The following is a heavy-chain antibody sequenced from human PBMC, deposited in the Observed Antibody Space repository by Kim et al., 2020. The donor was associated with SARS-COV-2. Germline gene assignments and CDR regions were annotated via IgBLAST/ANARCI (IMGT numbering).Heavy chain of an antibody. CDR2: INHSGST. Sequence: SETLSLTCAVYGGSFSGYYWSWIRQPPGKGLEWIGEINHSGSTNYNPSLKSRVTISVDTSKNQFSLKLSSVTAADTAVYYCARGGRTNWFDPWGQGTLVTVSS. J-gene: IGHJ5*02. CDR3: ARGGRTNWFDP. CDR1: GGSFSGYY. V-gene: IGHV4-34*01.